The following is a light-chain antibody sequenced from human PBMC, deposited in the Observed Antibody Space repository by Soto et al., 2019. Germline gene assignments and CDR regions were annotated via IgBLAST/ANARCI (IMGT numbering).Light chain of an antibody. CDR2: GTS. CDR3: LLSYSGARV. CDR1: TGAVTSGHY. J-gene: IGLJ2*01. V-gene: IGLV7-46*01. Sequence: QTVVTQEPSLTVSPGGTVTLTCGSSTGAVTSGHYPYWFQQKPGQAPRTLIYGTSNNHSWTTARFSGSLLGGKAALTLSGEQPEDEAEYYCLLSYSGARVFGGGTKLTVL.